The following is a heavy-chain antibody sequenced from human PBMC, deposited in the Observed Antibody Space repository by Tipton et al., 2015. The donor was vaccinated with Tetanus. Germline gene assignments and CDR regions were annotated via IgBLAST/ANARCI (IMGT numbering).Heavy chain of an antibody. V-gene: IGHV3-7*01. D-gene: IGHD4-17*01. CDR2: INQDGSQK. Sequence: SLRLSCAASGFTFSSYWMSWVRQAPGKGLEWVANINQDGSQKYYVGSVKGRFTISRDNAANSLYLQMNSLRAEDTAVYYCARDPYGDHGPFDYWGQGTLVTVSS. CDR3: ARDPYGDHGPFDY. CDR1: GFTFSSYW. J-gene: IGHJ4*02.